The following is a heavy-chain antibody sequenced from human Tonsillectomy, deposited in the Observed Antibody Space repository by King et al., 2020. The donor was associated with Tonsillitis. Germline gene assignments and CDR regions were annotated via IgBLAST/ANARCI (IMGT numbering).Heavy chain of an antibody. CDR1: GFSLSTCGVG. Sequence: TLKESGPTLVQPTQTLTLTCTFSGFSLSTCGVGVGWIRQPPGKALEWLAIIYWNDDRRYSPSLKSRLTITKDTAKNQVVLTMTNMDPVDTATYYCAHRHEYSRSIWFDPWGLGTLVTVSS. CDR2: IYWNDDR. D-gene: IGHD6-6*01. CDR3: AHRHEYSRSIWFDP. J-gene: IGHJ5*02. V-gene: IGHV2-5*01.